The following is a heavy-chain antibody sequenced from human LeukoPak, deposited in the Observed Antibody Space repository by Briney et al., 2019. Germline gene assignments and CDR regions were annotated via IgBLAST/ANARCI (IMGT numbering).Heavy chain of an antibody. Sequence: SETLSLTCAVYGGSFSVYYWSWIRQPPGKGLEWIGEINHSGSTNYNPSLKSRVTISVDTSKNQFSLKLSSVTAADTAVYYCASTPDYGDYSLDYWGQGTLVTVSS. D-gene: IGHD4-17*01. CDR2: INHSGST. V-gene: IGHV4-34*01. J-gene: IGHJ4*02. CDR1: GGSFSVYY. CDR3: ASTPDYGDYSLDY.